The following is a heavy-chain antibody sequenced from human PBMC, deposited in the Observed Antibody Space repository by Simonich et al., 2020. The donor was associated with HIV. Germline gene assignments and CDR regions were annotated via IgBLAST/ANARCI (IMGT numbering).Heavy chain of an antibody. Sequence: EVQLLESGGGLVQPGGSLRLSCAASGFTFSRYAMGWVRQAPGKGMEWVSAIRGSGGSTYYADAVKGRFTISRDNSKNTMYLQMNSLRAEDTAVYYCAKDRYYNFWSGYYDYWGQGTLVTVSS. D-gene: IGHD3-3*01. V-gene: IGHV3-23*01. CDR1: GFTFSRYA. CDR2: IRGSGGST. CDR3: AKDRYYNFWSGYYDY. J-gene: IGHJ4*02.